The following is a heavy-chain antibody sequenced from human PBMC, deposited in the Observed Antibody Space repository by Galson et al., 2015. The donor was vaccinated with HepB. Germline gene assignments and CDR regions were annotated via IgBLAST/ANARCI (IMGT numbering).Heavy chain of an antibody. J-gene: IGHJ3*02. CDR3: ARIRTTDYYDSSGYYYRDAFDI. CDR2: IDWDDDK. V-gene: IGHV2-70*01. Sequence: LEWLALIDWDDDKYYSTSLKTRLTISKDTSKNQVVLTMTNMDPVDTATYYCARIRTTDYYDSSGYYYRDAFDIWGQGTMVTVSS. D-gene: IGHD3-22*01.